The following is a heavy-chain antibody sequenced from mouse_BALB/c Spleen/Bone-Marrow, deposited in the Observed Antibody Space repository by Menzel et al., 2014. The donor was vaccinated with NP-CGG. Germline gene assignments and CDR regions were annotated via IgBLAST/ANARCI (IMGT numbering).Heavy chain of an antibody. J-gene: IGHJ4*01. CDR2: ISCYNGAT. CDR3: ARSEGIYYYGSSYALDY. Sequence: LVKTGASVKISCEASDYSFTDYYMHWVKQTHGKSLEWIGYISCYNGATSYNQKFKGKATFTVDTSSSTAYMQFSSLTSEDSAVYYCARSEGIYYYGSSYALDYWGQGTSVTVSS. CDR1: DYSFTDYY. V-gene: IGHV1S34*01. D-gene: IGHD1-1*01.